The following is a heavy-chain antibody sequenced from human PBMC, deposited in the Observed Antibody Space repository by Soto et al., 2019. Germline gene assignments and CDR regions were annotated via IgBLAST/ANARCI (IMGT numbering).Heavy chain of an antibody. J-gene: IGHJ6*02. CDR3: ARHNIGSGWYGGASTGPLKVYYYGMDV. Sequence: ESLKISWKSSGYSFTSYWNGWVRQLPGKGLEGMGIIYPGDSDTRYSPSFQGQVTISADKSISTAYLQWSSLKASDTAMYYCARHNIGSGWYGGASTGPLKVYYYGMDVWGQGTTVTVSS. D-gene: IGHD6-19*01. V-gene: IGHV5-51*01. CDR1: GYSFTSYW. CDR2: IYPGDSDT.